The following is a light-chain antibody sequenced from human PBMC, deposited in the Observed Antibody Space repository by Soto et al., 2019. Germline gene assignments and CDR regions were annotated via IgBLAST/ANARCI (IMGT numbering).Light chain of an antibody. CDR2: EVS. CDR3: SSYAGSNNFV. V-gene: IGLV2-8*01. J-gene: IGLJ1*01. Sequence: QSVLTQPPSASGSPGQSVTISCTGTSSDIGAYIYVSWYQQHPGKAPKLMISEVSRRPSGVPERFSGPKSGNTASLTVSGLQADDEAHYYCSSYAGSNNFVFGTGTKVTV. CDR1: SSDIGAYIY.